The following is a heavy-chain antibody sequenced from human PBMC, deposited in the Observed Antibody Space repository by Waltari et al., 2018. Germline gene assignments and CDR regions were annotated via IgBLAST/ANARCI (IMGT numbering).Heavy chain of an antibody. CDR2: ISRRDNIR. CDR3: ARAREQNYGFWSGYSFYFDH. V-gene: IGHV3-11*01. Sequence: QVQLVESGGGLVNPGGSLRLSCAASGFSFSDYYMTWIRQAPGKGLEWIEDISRRDNIRYNADSVMGRFTISRDNAKKSLYLQMKSLRAEDTDVYFCARAREQNYGFWSGYSFYFDHWGQGALVTVSS. J-gene: IGHJ4*02. CDR1: GFSFSDYY. D-gene: IGHD3-3*01.